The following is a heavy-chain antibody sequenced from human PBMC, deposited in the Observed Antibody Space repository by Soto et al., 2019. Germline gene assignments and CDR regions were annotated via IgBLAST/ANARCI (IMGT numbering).Heavy chain of an antibody. J-gene: IGHJ4*02. CDR3: AAVGFRAEMASSFDY. CDR2: IVVGSGNT. CDR1: GFTFTSSA. V-gene: IGHV1-58*01. D-gene: IGHD5-12*01. Sequence: WASVKVSCKASGFTFTSSAVQWVRQARGQRLEWIGWIVVGSGNTNYAQKFQERVTITRDMSTSTAYMELSSLRSEDTAVYYCAAVGFRAEMASSFDYWGQGTLVTVSS.